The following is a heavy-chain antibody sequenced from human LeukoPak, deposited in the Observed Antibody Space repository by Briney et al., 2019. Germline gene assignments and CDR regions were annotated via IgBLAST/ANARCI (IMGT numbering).Heavy chain of an antibody. CDR3: ARGVTRNWFDP. Sequence: SETLSLTCAVYGGSFSGYYWSWIRQPPGKGLEWIGEISHSGSTNYNPSLKSRITISVDTSRNQFSLKLSSVTAADTAVYYCARGVTRNWFDPWGQGTLVTVSS. V-gene: IGHV4-34*01. J-gene: IGHJ5*02. CDR1: GGSFSGYY. CDR2: ISHSGST. D-gene: IGHD4-11*01.